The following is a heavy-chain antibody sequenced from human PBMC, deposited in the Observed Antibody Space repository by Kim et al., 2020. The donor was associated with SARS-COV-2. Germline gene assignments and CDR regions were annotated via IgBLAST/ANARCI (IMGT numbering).Heavy chain of an antibody. V-gene: IGHV7-4-1*02. Sequence: ASVKVSCKASGYTFTSYAMNWVRQAPGQGLEWMGWINTNTGNPTYAQGFTGRFVFSLDTSLSTAYLQISSLKAEDTAVYYCASWGHYYGNSGGMDVWGQGTTVTVSS. CDR3: ASWGHYYGNSGGMDV. CDR2: INTNTGNP. CDR1: GYTFTSYA. D-gene: IGHD3-10*01. J-gene: IGHJ6*02.